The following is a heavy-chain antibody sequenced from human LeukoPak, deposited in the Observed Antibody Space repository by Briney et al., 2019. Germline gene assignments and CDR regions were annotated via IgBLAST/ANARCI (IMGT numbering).Heavy chain of an antibody. D-gene: IGHD3-10*01. J-gene: IGHJ4*02. CDR3: ARGEPVTRGGSGSYPDY. CDR1: GFTFSSYG. V-gene: IGHV3-30*03. CDR2: ISYDGSNK. Sequence: QPGRSLRLSCAASGFTFSSYGMHWVRQAPGKGLEWVAVISYDGSNKYYADSVKGRFTISRDNSKNTLYLQMNSLRAEDTAVYYCARGEPVTRGGSGSYPDYWGQGTLVTVSS.